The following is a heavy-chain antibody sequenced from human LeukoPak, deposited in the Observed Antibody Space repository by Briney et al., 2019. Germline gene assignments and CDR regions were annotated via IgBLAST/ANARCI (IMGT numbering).Heavy chain of an antibody. D-gene: IGHD3-3*01. V-gene: IGHV1-18*01. CDR3: ARVDDFWSGYYSPGGYFDY. Sequence: ASVKVSCKASGYTFTSYGISWVRQAPGQGLEWMGWISAYNGNTNYAQKLQGRVTMTTDTSTSTAYMELRSLRSEDTAVYYCARVDDFWSGYYSPGGYFDYWGQGTLVTVSS. CDR1: GYTFTSYG. CDR2: ISAYNGNT. J-gene: IGHJ4*02.